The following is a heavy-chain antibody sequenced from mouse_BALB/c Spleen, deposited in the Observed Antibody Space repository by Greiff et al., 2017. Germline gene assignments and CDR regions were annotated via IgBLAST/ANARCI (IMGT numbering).Heavy chain of an antibody. J-gene: IGHJ4*01. D-gene: IGHD1-1*01. CDR1: GFTFSSYG. CDR2: INSNGGST. CDR3: AREALYGYYAMDY. V-gene: IGHV5-6-3*01. Sequence: EVKLMESGGGLVQPGGSLKLSCAASGFTFSSYGMSWVRQTPDKRLELVATINSNGGSTYYPDSVKGRFTISRDNAKNTLYLQMSSLKSEDTAMYYCAREALYGYYAMDYWGQGTSVTVSS.